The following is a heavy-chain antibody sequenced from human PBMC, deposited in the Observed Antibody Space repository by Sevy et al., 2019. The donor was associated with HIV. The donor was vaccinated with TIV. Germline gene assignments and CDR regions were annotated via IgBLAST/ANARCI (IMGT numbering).Heavy chain of an antibody. CDR3: AKDMVYAGFYYYYGMDV. D-gene: IGHD2-8*01. CDR2: ISGSGGST. V-gene: IGHV3-23*01. Sequence: GGSLRLSCAASGFTFSSYAMSWVRQAPGKGLEWVSAISGSGGSTYYADSVKGRFTISRDNSKNTLYLQMNSLRAEDTAVYYCAKDMVYAGFYYYYGMDVWGQRTTVTVSS. J-gene: IGHJ6*02. CDR1: GFTFSSYA.